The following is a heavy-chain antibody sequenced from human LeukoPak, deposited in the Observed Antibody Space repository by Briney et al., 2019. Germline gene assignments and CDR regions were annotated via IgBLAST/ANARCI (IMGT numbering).Heavy chain of an antibody. D-gene: IGHD2-2*01. CDR2: IVVGSGNT. J-gene: IGHJ4*02. Sequence: SVKVSCKASGFTFTSSAMQWVRQARGQRLEWIGWIVVGSGNTNYAQKFQERVTITRDMSTSTAYMELSSLRSEDTAVYYCASGRTDIIVVPATLRNYYFDYWGQGTLVTVSS. V-gene: IGHV1-58*02. CDR3: ASGRTDIIVVPATLRNYYFDY. CDR1: GFTFTSSA.